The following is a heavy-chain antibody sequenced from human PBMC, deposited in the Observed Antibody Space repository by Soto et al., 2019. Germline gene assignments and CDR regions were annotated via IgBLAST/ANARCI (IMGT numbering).Heavy chain of an antibody. CDR3: ARVSGIAEYYFDY. CDR1: GFSVSSNS. D-gene: IGHD6-13*01. Sequence: EVQLVESGGGLVQPGGSLRLSCAASGFSVSSNSMSWVRQAPGKGLEWVSVIYSAGSTYYADSVKGRFTISRDNSKNTLYLQMNSLRAEDTAVYYCARVSGIAEYYFDYWGQGTLVTVSS. V-gene: IGHV3-66*01. CDR2: IYSAGST. J-gene: IGHJ4*02.